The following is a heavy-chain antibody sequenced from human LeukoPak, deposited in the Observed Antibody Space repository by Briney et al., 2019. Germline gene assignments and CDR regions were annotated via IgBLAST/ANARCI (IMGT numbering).Heavy chain of an antibody. CDR1: GYTFTSYG. J-gene: IGHJ4*02. V-gene: IGHV1-18*04. CDR2: ISPYTGNT. Sequence: WASVKVSCKASGYTFTSYGISWVRQAPGQGLEWMGSISPYTGNTKYAERFQDRVIMTTDTSTRTAYMELRSLRFDDTAVFYCARDQYDSVWGSYRPYFDYWGQGTLVTVSS. D-gene: IGHD3-16*02. CDR3: ARDQYDSVWGSYRPYFDY.